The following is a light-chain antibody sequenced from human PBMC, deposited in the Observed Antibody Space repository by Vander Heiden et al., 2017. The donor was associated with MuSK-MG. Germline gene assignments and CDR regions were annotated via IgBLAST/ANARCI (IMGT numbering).Light chain of an antibody. Sequence: DIQMTQSPSSLSASVGDRVSITCRASQIISNFVNWYQQKPGKAPKLVIYSASTLQSGVPSRFSGDGSGTDFTLTISNLQPEDFATYYCHQRDSAPGTFGQGTKVEIK. CDR1: QIISNF. V-gene: IGKV1-39*01. CDR2: SAS. J-gene: IGKJ1*01. CDR3: HQRDSAPGT.